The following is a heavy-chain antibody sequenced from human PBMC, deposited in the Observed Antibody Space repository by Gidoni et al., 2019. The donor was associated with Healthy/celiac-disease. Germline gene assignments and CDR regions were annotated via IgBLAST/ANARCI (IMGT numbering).Heavy chain of an antibody. D-gene: IGHD3-16*02. CDR2: IKQDGSEK. J-gene: IGHJ3*02. Sequence: EVQVMESGGGLVQPGGSLRLSCAASGFTFRSYCMSWVRQAPGKGLEWVANIKQDGSEKYYVDSVKGRFTISRDNAKDSLYLQMNSLRAEDTAVYYCARLVRSYDYVWGSYRYSDAFDIWGQGTMVTVSS. CDR1: GFTFRSYC. V-gene: IGHV3-7*03. CDR3: ARLVRSYDYVWGSYRYSDAFDI.